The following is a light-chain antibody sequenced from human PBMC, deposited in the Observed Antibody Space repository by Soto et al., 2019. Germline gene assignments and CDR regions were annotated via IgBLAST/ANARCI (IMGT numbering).Light chain of an antibody. V-gene: IGLV1-44*01. CDR3: AAWDDSLNGLL. CDR2: SND. CDR1: SSNIGSNV. Sequence: QSVLTQPPSASGTFGQRVTISCSGSSSNIGSNVANWYQHLPGTAPKLLIYSNDQRPSGVPDRFSGSKSGTSASLAISGLQSEDEAKYYCAAWDDSLNGLLFGGGTKVTVL. J-gene: IGLJ3*02.